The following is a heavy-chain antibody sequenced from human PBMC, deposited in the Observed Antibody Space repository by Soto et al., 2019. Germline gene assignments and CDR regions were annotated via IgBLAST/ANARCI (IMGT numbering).Heavy chain of an antibody. CDR3: AKDRAVRGRAFVGGR. CDR2: LRNGGDGT. V-gene: IGHV3-23*01. D-gene: IGHD6-19*01. J-gene: IGHJ4*02. CDR1: GFTFSNYA. Sequence: VQLLESGGGLVQPGGSLRLSCAASGFTFSNYAMSWVRQAPGKGLEWVSGLRNGGDGTSYADPVKGRFTISRDNSKNTLFRQMNSLRAHDTALYYCAKDRAVRGRAFVGGRWGQGTQVMVSS.